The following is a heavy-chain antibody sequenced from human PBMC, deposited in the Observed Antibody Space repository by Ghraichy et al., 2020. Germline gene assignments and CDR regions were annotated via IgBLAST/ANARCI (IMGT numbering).Heavy chain of an antibody. J-gene: IGHJ5*02. CDR2: ISARNGDT. CDR3: ARGVCSGANCNPNWFDP. V-gene: IGHV1-3*01. CDR1: GYTFANYF. D-gene: IGHD2-15*01. Sequence: ASVKVSCKASGYTFANYFIHWVRQAPGQRLEWMGWISARNGDTMSSQKFQGRVTFTMDTYATTVYMELTSLQSEDTAVYSCARGVCSGANCNPNWFDPWGQGTLVTVSS.